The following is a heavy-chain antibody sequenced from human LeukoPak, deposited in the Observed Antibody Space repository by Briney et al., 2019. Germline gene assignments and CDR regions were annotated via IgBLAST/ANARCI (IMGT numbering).Heavy chain of an antibody. CDR1: GFTFSNYA. J-gene: IGHJ6*04. CDR3: ARDVWLWEGDV. D-gene: IGHD1-26*01. Sequence: GGSLRLSCAASGFTFSNYAMSWVRQAPGKGLEWVSAISGSDGSTNYADSVKGRFTISRDNARNSLYLQMNSLRADDTAVYYCARDVWLWEGDVRGKGTTVTVSS. CDR2: ISGSDGST. V-gene: IGHV3-23*01.